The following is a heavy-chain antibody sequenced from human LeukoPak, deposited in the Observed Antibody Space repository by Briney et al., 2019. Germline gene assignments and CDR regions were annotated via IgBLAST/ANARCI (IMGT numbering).Heavy chain of an antibody. D-gene: IGHD3-22*01. CDR1: GFTFSTYR. Sequence: GGSLRLSCAASGFTFSTYRMNWVRQAPGKGLEWVSYITSSSSAIYYADSVKGRFTISRDNSKNTLYLQMNSLRAEDTAVYYCAKDPPDYYDSSGYDIRGQGTMVTVSS. CDR3: AKDPPDYYDSSGYDI. CDR2: ITSSSSAI. J-gene: IGHJ3*02. V-gene: IGHV3-48*01.